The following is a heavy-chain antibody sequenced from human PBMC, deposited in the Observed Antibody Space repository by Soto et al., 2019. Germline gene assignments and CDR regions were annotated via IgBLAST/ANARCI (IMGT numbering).Heavy chain of an antibody. CDR2: ISSSSGYI. V-gene: IGHV3-21*01. J-gene: IGHJ6*02. D-gene: IGHD5-18*01. CDR1: GFTFSTYS. Sequence: EVQLVESGGGLVKPGGSLRLSCAASGFTFSTYSMNWVRQAPGKGLEWVSSISSSSGYIYYADSVKSRFTISRDDAKTSLSLQMNSLRAEDTAVYYCARVRSYSYGQGYGMDVWGQGTTVTVSS. CDR3: ARVRSYSYGQGYGMDV.